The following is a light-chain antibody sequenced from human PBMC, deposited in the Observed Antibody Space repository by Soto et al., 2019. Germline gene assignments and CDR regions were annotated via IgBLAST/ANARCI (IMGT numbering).Light chain of an antibody. Sequence: QSALTHPASVSGSPGQSITISCSGTTSDVGGYNLVSWYQQHTAKAPKLLIYEGTQRPSGVSSRFSCSKSGNTASLTISGLQAEDEADYYCCSYASSSSYVFGTGTKVTVL. CDR3: CSYASSSSYV. V-gene: IGLV2-23*01. CDR2: EGT. J-gene: IGLJ1*01. CDR1: TSDVGGYNL.